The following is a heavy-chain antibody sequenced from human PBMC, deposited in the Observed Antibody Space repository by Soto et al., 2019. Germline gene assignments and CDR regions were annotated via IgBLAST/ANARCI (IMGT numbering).Heavy chain of an antibody. D-gene: IGHD6-6*01. V-gene: IGHV1-2*02. CDR2: INPNSGGT. CDR3: ARDRYGIAARLDYYYGMDV. Sequence: QVQLVQSGAEVKKPGASVKVSCKASGYTFTGYYMHWVRQAPGQGLEWMGWINPNSGGTNYAQKLQGRVTMTRDTSSSTAYMELSRLGSDDTAVYYCARDRYGIAARLDYYYGMDVWGQGTTVTVSS. J-gene: IGHJ6*02. CDR1: GYTFTGYY.